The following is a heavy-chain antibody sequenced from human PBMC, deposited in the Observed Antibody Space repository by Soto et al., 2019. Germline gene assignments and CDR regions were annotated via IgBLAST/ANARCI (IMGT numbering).Heavy chain of an antibody. V-gene: IGHV4-30-2*01. CDR1: GGSISSGGYS. CDR3: ARGGRFPDAFDI. D-gene: IGHD3-3*01. J-gene: IGHJ3*02. Sequence: PSETLSLTCAVSGGSISSGGYSWSWIRQPPGKGLEWIGYIYHSGSTYYNPSLKSRVTISVDRSKNQFSLKLSSVTAADTAVYYCARGGRFPDAFDIWGQGTMVTVPS. CDR2: IYHSGST.